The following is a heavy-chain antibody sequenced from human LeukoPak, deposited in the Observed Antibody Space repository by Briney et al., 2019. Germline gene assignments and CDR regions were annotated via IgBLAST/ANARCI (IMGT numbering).Heavy chain of an antibody. CDR2: IKSKTYGGTT. V-gene: IGHV3-15*01. J-gene: IGHJ4*02. D-gene: IGHD3-16*01. CDR3: ARISRWGPY. CDR1: GFTFNNAW. Sequence: GGSLRLSCAASGFTFNNAWMSWVRQAPGKGLEWISRIKSKTYGGTTEYAAPVKGRFTISRDDSESTLFLQMDSLTTEDTAVYYCARISRWGPYWGQGILVTVSS.